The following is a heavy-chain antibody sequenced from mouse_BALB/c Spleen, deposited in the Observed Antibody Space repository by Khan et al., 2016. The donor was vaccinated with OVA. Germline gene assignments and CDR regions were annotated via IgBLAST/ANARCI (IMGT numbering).Heavy chain of an antibody. CDR3: ARAFYYGAWFAY. D-gene: IGHD1-1*01. J-gene: IGHJ3*01. CDR1: GFSLNSYG. CDR2: IWAGGST. V-gene: IGHV2-9*02. Sequence: QVQLKQSGPGLVAPSQSLSITCTVSGFSLNSYGVHWVRQPPGQGLEWLGVIWAGGSTNHNSALMSRLSISKDNSKSHVFLKMNSLQTDDTATYYCARAFYYGAWFAYWGQGNLVTVSA.